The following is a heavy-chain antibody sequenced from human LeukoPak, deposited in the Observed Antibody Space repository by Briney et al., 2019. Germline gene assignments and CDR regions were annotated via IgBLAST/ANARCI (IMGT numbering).Heavy chain of an antibody. CDR2: ISSSSSTI. CDR3: AREVIYLTSHPYAFDI. D-gene: IGHD2-2*02. V-gene: IGHV3-48*04. J-gene: IGHJ3*02. CDR1: GFTFSSYS. Sequence: GGSLRLSCAASGFTFSSYSMSWVRQAPGKGLEWVSYISSSSSTIYYADSVKGRFTISRDNAKNSLYLQMNSLRAEDTAVYYCAREVIYLTSHPYAFDIWGQGTMVTVSS.